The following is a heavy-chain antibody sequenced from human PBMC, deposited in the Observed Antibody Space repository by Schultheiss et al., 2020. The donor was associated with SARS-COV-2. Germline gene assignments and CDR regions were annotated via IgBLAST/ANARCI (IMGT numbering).Heavy chain of an antibody. Sequence: ASVKVSCKASGDTFSNYAISWVRQAPGQGLEWMGWISAYNGNTNYAQKLQGRVTMTRNTSISTAYMELNSLRAEDTAVYYCARDGEAVAPHAIGAYYWGQGTLVTVSS. J-gene: IGHJ4*02. V-gene: IGHV1-18*01. CDR3: ARDGEAVAPHAIGAYY. CDR2: ISAYNGNT. CDR1: GDTFSNYA. D-gene: IGHD6-19*01.